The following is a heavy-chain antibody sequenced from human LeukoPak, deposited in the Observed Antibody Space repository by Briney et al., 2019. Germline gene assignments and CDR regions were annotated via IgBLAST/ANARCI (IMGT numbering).Heavy chain of an antibody. D-gene: IGHD2-21*01. CDR1: GYTFISYG. V-gene: IGHV1-18*01. CDR2: ISAFNGNT. Sequence: VKVSCKASGYTFISYGISWVRQAPGQGREWMGWISAFNGNTNYAQKLQGRVTMTTDTSTSTAYMELRSLRSDDTAVYYCARDCDPGDYYYYGMDVWGQGTTVTVSS. J-gene: IGHJ6*02. CDR3: ARDCDPGDYYYYGMDV.